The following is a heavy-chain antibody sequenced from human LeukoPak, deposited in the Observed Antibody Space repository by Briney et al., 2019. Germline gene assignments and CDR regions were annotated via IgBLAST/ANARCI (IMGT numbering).Heavy chain of an antibody. D-gene: IGHD3-3*01. V-gene: IGHV4-59*08. CDR2: IYYSGST. CDR3: ARNTPITIFGVVNDAFDI. J-gene: IGHJ3*02. Sequence: SETLSLTCTVSGGSISSYYWSWIRQPPGKGLEWIGYIYYSGSTNYNPSLKSRVTISVDTSKNQFSLKLSSVTAADTAVYYCARNTPITIFGVVNDAFDIWGQGTVVTVSS. CDR1: GGSISSYY.